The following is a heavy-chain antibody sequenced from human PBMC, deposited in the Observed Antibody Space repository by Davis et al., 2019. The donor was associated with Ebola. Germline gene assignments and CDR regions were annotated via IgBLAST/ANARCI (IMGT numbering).Heavy chain of an antibody. Sequence: PGGSLRLSCAASGFTFSSYAMHWVRPAPGKGLEWVAVISYDGSNKYYADSVKGRFTISRDNAKNSLYLQMNSLRAEDTAVYYCARWLALDYWGQGTLVTVSS. CDR2: ISYDGSNK. CDR1: GFTFSSYA. V-gene: IGHV3-30-3*01. D-gene: IGHD6-19*01. J-gene: IGHJ4*02. CDR3: ARWLALDY.